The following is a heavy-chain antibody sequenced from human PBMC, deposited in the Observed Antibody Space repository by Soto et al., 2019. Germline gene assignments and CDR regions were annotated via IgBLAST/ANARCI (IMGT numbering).Heavy chain of an antibody. J-gene: IGHJ4*02. CDR1: GFTFINTG. V-gene: IGHV3-23*01. Sequence: EVQVLQSGGGLVPPGGSLRLSCAGSGFTFINTGMSWVRKAPGQGLEWVSAITGNGDTTYYADSVKGRFTISRDNSKSTLYLQMNSLRAEDTAVYYCAKIDGYFDYWGQGTLVTVSS. CDR2: ITGNGDTT. CDR3: AKIDGYFDY. D-gene: IGHD3-22*01.